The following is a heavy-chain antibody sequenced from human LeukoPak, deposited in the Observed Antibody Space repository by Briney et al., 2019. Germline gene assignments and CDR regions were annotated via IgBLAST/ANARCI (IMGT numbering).Heavy chain of an antibody. CDR2: ISGSGGST. Sequence: GGSLRLSCEASGFTFSSYGMSWVRQAPGKGLEWVSAISGSGGSTYYADSVKGRFTISRDNSKNTLYPQMNSLRAEDTAVYYCAKDLPDIVVVPAATEGPFDYWGQGTLVTVSS. CDR1: GFTFSSYG. V-gene: IGHV3-23*01. CDR3: AKDLPDIVVVPAATEGPFDY. J-gene: IGHJ4*02. D-gene: IGHD2-2*01.